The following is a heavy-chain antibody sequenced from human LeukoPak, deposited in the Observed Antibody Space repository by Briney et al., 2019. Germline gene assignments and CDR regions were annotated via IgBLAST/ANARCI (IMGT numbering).Heavy chain of an antibody. CDR2: IYYTGST. D-gene: IGHD4-11*01. Sequence: PSETLSPTCSVSGGSISSYYWSWIRQPPGKGLEWIGYIYYTGSTNYNPSLESRVTISIDTSKKQLSLKLRSVTAADTAVYYCARDRRESSKPNDAFDIWGQGTMVTVSS. CDR3: ARDRRESSKPNDAFDI. J-gene: IGHJ3*02. V-gene: IGHV4-59*01. CDR1: GGSISSYY.